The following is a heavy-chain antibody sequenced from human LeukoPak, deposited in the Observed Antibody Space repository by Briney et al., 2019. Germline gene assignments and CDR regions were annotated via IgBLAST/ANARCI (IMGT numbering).Heavy chain of an antibody. V-gene: IGHV1-46*01. CDR2: INPSGGST. D-gene: IGHD3-10*01. CDR3: ARVRGWRGAFDF. Sequence: ASVKVSCKASGYSFTSYYMHWVRQAPGQGLEWMGIINPSGGSTSYAQKFQGRVTMTRDTSTTTVYMELSSLRSEDTAVYYCARVRGWRGAFDFWAKGQWSPSLQ. CDR1: GYSFTSYY. J-gene: IGHJ3*01.